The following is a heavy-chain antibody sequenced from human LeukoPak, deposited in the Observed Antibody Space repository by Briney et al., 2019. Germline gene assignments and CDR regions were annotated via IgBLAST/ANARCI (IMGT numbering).Heavy chain of an antibody. CDR1: GGSISTYY. V-gene: IGHV4-59*08. Sequence: SETLSLTCTVSGGSISTYYWSWIRQSPGKGLEWIGYIYYSGYSNYNPSLKSRVSISVDTSKNQFSLKLSSVTAADTAVYYCARHVPGYYSHGMDVWGQGTTVTVSS. CDR3: ARHVPGYYSHGMDV. CDR2: IYYSGYS. D-gene: IGHD3-10*02. J-gene: IGHJ6*02.